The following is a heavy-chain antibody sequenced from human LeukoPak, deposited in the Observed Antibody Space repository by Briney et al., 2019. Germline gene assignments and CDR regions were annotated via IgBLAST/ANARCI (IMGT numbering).Heavy chain of an antibody. V-gene: IGHV1-69*06. Sequence: ASVKVSCKASGGTFSSYAISWVRQAPGQGLEWMGGIIPIFGTANYAQKFQGRVTITADKSTSTAYMELSSLRSEDTAVYYCARGDCSGGSCYSNESDYWGQGTLVTVSS. CDR1: GGTFSSYA. CDR3: ARGDCSGGSCYSNESDY. D-gene: IGHD2-15*01. J-gene: IGHJ4*02. CDR2: IIPIFGTA.